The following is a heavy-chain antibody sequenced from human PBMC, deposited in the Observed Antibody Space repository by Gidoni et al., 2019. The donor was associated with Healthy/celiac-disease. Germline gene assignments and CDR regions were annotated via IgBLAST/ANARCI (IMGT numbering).Heavy chain of an antibody. J-gene: IGHJ4*02. Sequence: VQLLESGGGLVQPGVSLSLSCAASGFTFISAAMSWVRQAPGKGLEWVSAISGSGGSTYYADSVKGRFTISRDNSKNTLYLQMNSLRAEDTAVYYCAKLLHIGVRAAYFDYWGQGTLVTVSS. CDR2: ISGSGGST. CDR1: GFTFISAA. D-gene: IGHD2-15*01. V-gene: IGHV3-23*01. CDR3: AKLLHIGVRAAYFDY.